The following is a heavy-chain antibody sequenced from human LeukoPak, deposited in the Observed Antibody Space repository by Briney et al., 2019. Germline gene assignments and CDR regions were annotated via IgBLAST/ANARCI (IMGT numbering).Heavy chain of an antibody. V-gene: IGHV5-51*01. Sequence: GESLKISCKGSGYSFTHWIGWVRQMPGKGLEWMGIIYPDDSDTRYSPSFQGQVTISADRSISTAYLQWSSLKASDTAIYYCAGLLDSSGYYFSHWGQGTLVTVSS. CDR2: IYPDDSDT. CDR3: AGLLDSSGYYFSH. D-gene: IGHD3-22*01. J-gene: IGHJ4*02. CDR1: GYSFTHW.